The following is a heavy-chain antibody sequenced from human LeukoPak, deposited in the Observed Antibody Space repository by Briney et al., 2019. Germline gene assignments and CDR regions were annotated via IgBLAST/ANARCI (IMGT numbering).Heavy chain of an antibody. CDR1: GFTFSSYA. Sequence: GGSLRLSCAASGFTFSSYAMHWVRQAPGKGLEWVAVISYDGSNKYYADSVKGRFTISRDNSKNTLYLQMNSLRAEDTAVYYCSGGKSGWDAFDIWGQGTMVTVSS. CDR3: SGGKSGWDAFDI. D-gene: IGHD6-19*01. V-gene: IGHV3-30-3*01. CDR2: ISYDGSNK. J-gene: IGHJ3*02.